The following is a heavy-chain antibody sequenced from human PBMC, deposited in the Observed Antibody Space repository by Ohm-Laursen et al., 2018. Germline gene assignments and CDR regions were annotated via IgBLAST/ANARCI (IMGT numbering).Heavy chain of an antibody. D-gene: IGHD3-10*01. V-gene: IGHV1-18*01. CDR1: GYTFASFG. J-gene: IGHJ4*02. Sequence: ASVKASCKASGYTFASFGITWVRQAPGQGLEGMGWISPYSGQTKYALKLQGRVTMTTDTSTSTAYMDVRGLRSDDTAVYYCARGDTYGFDYWGQGTLVTVSS. CDR3: ARGDTYGFDY. CDR2: ISPYSGQT.